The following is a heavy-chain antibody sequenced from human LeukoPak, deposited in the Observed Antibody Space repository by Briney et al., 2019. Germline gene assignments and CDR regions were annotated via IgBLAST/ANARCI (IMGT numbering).Heavy chain of an antibody. Sequence: ASVKVSCKASGYTFTSYGISWVRQAPGQGLEWMGWISAYNGNTNYAQKLQGRVTMTTDTSTSTAYMELRSLRSDDTAVYYCAREAITGNKGGVDLSDYWGQGTLVTVSS. D-gene: IGHD1-20*01. V-gene: IGHV1-18*01. J-gene: IGHJ4*02. CDR2: ISAYNGNT. CDR1: GYTFTSYG. CDR3: AREAITGNKGGVDLSDY.